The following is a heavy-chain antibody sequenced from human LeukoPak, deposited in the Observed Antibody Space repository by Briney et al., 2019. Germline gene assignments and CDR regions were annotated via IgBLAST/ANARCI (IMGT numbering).Heavy chain of an antibody. V-gene: IGHV1-18*01. CDR2: ISPYNGNT. CDR1: GYSFISYG. J-gene: IGHJ4*02. CDR3: ARDGYFDY. Sequence: ASVKVSCKASGYSFISYGIAWVRQAPGQGLEWVGWISPYNGNTKYAQKFQGRVTMTTDTSTSTAYIELRSLTFDDTAIYYCARDGYFDYWGQGTLVTVSS.